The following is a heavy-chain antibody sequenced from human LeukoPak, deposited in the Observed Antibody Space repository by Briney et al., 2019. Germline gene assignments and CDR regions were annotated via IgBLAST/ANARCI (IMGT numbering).Heavy chain of an antibody. V-gene: IGHV3-48*03. CDR3: ARDGPPRYYDTYYYYYYMDV. D-gene: IGHD3-9*01. CDR1: GFTFSSYE. Sequence: TGGSLRLSCAASGFTFSSYEMNWVRQAPGKGLEWVSYISSSGSTIYYADSVKGRFTISRDNAKNSLYLQMNSLRAEDTALYYCARDGPPRYYDTYYYYYYMDVWGKGTTVTVSS. CDR2: ISSSGSTI. J-gene: IGHJ6*03.